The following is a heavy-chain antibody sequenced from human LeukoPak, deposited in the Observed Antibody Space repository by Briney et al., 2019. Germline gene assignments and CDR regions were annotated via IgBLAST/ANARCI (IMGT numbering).Heavy chain of an antibody. CDR3: NFGDFPDS. CDR2: ITGSGDRT. CDR1: GFTFSSYA. V-gene: IGHV3-23*01. D-gene: IGHD2-21*02. J-gene: IGHJ4*02. Sequence: GRSLRLSCAASGFTFSSYAMHWVRQAPGKGLECVSSITGSGDRTHYADSVKGRFTISRDNSQNTVYLQMNSLRVEDSALYYCNFGDFPDSWGQGTLVTVSS.